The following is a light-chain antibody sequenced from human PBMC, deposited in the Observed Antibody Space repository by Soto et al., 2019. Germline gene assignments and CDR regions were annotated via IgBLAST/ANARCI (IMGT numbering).Light chain of an antibody. CDR3: QAWDSSTGV. Sequence: SYELPQPPSVSVSPGQTATITCSGDKLGDKYACWYQQKPGQYPVLVIYQDSKRPSGIPERFSGSNSGNTATLTISGTQAMDEADYYCQAWDSSTGVFGTGTKLTVL. CDR2: QDS. V-gene: IGLV3-1*01. CDR1: KLGDKY. J-gene: IGLJ1*01.